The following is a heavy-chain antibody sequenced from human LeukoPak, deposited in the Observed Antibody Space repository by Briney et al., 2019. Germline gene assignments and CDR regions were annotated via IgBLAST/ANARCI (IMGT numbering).Heavy chain of an antibody. CDR2: IIPMFGTT. Sequence: SVKVSCKASEVTFSSYAISWVRQAPGQGLEWMGGIIPMFGTTNHAHKFQGRVTITADESTSTAYVELSSLRSEDTAIYYCARDTVASLDYWGQGTLVTVSS. D-gene: IGHD6-19*01. CDR1: EVTFSSYA. CDR3: ARDTVASLDY. V-gene: IGHV1-69*01. J-gene: IGHJ4*02.